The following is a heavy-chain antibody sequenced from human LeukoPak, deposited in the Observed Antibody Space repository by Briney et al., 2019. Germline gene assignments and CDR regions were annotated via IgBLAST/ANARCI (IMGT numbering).Heavy chain of an antibody. CDR3: SRHEALPGDY. CDR1: GFTFSGST. D-gene: IGHD2-21*02. Sequence: PGGSLKLSCAASGFTFSGSTVHWVRQASGRGLEWVGHIRPKANNYATAYAASVKGRFAISRDDSKNTAYLQLNSLKTEDTAVYYCSRHEALPGDYWGQGTLVTVSP. CDR2: IRPKANNYAT. V-gene: IGHV3-73*01. J-gene: IGHJ4*02.